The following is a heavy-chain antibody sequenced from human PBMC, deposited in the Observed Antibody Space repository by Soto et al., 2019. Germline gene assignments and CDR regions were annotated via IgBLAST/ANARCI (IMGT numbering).Heavy chain of an antibody. CDR1: GFTFSSYA. D-gene: IGHD6-13*01. J-gene: IGHJ6*02. CDR2: ISYDGSNK. V-gene: IGHV3-30-3*01. Sequence: QVQLVESGGGVVQPGRSLRLSCAASGFTFSSYAMHWVRQAPGKGLQWVAVISYDGSNKYYADSVKGRFTISRDNSKXXLXVQMNSLRAADTAVYYCARDLGAYSSSGRYYYGMDVWGQGTTVTVSS. CDR3: ARDLGAYSSSGRYYYGMDV.